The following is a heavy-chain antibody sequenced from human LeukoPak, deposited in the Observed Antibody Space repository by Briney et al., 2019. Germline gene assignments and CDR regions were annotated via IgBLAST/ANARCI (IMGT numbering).Heavy chain of an antibody. CDR1: GGSISSYY. D-gene: IGHD3-16*01. V-gene: IGHV4-59*01. CDR3: ARAEYDAGFDY. J-gene: IGHJ4*02. Sequence: SETLSLTCTVSGGSISSYYWSWIRQPPGKGLEWIGYIYHSGTSDYNPSLKSRVTMSVDTSKNQFSLKLTSVTAADTAVYYCARAEYDAGFDYWGQGTLVTVSS. CDR2: IYHSGTS.